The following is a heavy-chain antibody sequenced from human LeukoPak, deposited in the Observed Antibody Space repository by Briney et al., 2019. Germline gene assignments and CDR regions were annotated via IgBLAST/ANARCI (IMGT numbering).Heavy chain of an antibody. CDR1: GFIVSSSY. Sequence: GGSLRLSCAGSGFIVSSSYMIWVRQAPEKGLDWVSILYTSGDTYYADSVKGRFTISRDNSKNTLYLQMNSLRAEDTALYYCSRDLAYSYGFGSWGQGTLVTVSS. V-gene: IGHV3-53*01. J-gene: IGHJ5*02. CDR2: LYTSGDT. D-gene: IGHD5-18*01. CDR3: SRDLAYSYGFGS.